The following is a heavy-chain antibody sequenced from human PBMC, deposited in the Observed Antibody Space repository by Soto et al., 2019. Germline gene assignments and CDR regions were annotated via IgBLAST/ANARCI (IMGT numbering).Heavy chain of an antibody. J-gene: IGHJ5*02. D-gene: IGHD6-19*01. V-gene: IGHV5-10-1*01. Sequence: PGESLKISCKGSGYSFISYWISWLRQMPGKGLEWMGRIDPSDSQTDYSPSFQGHVTISADKSIDTVYLYWSSLKASDSAMYYCARQTSGWAPWGQGTLVTVSS. CDR2: IDPSDSQT. CDR1: GYSFISYW. CDR3: ARQTSGWAP.